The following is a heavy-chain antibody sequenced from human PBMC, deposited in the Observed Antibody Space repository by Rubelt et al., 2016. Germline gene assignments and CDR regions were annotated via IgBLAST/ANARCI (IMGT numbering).Heavy chain of an antibody. V-gene: IGHV3-11*05. CDR2: ISSSSSYT. J-gene: IGHJ5*02. Sequence: GKGLEWVSSISSSSSYTNYADSVKGRFTISRDNAKNSLYLQMNSLRAEDTAVYYCARDQGYCSGGSCQNWFDPWGQGTLVTVSS. CDR3: ARDQGYCSGGSCQNWFDP. D-gene: IGHD2-15*01.